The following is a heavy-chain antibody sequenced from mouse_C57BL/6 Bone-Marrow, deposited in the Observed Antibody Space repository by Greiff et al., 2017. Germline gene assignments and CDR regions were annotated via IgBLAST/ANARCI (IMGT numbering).Heavy chain of an antibody. CDR3: ARSLAWFAY. Sequence: EVKLVESGGGLVKPGGSLKLSCAASGFTFSDYGMHWVRQAPEKGLEWVAYISSGSSTIYYADTVKGRFTISRDNAKNTLCLQMTSLRSEDTAMYYCARSLAWFAYWGQGTLGTVSA. J-gene: IGHJ3*01. D-gene: IGHD6-2*01. V-gene: IGHV5-17*01. CDR2: ISSGSSTI. CDR1: GFTFSDYG.